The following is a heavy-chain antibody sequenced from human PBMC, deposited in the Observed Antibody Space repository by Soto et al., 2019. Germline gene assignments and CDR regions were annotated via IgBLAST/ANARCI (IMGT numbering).Heavy chain of an antibody. CDR3: ARTDDILPDY. V-gene: IGHV4-31*03. CDR2: IYYSGST. J-gene: IGHJ4*02. Sequence: PSETLSLTCTVSGGSISSGGYYWSWIRQHPGKGLEWIGYIYYSGSTYYNPSLKSRVTISVDTSKNQFSLKLSSVTAADTAVYYCARTDDILPDYWGQGTLVTVSS. D-gene: IGHD3-9*01. CDR1: GGSISSGGYY.